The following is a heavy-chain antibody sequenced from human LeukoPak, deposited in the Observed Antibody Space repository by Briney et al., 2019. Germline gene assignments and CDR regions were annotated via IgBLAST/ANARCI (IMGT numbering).Heavy chain of an antibody. CDR1: GFTFSSYA. D-gene: IGHD3-16*01. CDR2: ISGSGGST. J-gene: IGHJ5*02. Sequence: QAGGSLRLSCAASGFTFSSYAMSWLRQAPGKGLEWVSAISGSGGSTYYADSVKGRFTISRDNSKNTLYLQMNSLRAEDTAVYYCAKDLRHRSNWFDPWGQRTLVTVSS. V-gene: IGHV3-23*01. CDR3: AKDLRHRSNWFDP.